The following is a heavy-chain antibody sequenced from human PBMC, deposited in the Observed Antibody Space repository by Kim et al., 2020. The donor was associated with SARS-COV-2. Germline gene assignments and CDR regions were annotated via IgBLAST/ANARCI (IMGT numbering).Heavy chain of an antibody. CDR1: GYTLTELS. J-gene: IGHJ4*02. Sequence: ASVKVSFKVSGYTLTELSMHWVRQAPGKGLEWMGGFDPEDGETIYAQKFQGRVTMTEDTSTDTAYMELSSLRSEDTAVYYCATVKVLTGYHTFDYWGQGTLVTVSS. CDR2: FDPEDGET. D-gene: IGHD3-9*01. V-gene: IGHV1-24*01. CDR3: ATVKVLTGYHTFDY.